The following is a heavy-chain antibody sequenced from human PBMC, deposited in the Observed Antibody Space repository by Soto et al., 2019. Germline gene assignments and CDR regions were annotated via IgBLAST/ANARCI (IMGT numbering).Heavy chain of an antibody. J-gene: IGHJ4*02. CDR1: GGSFSIYT. D-gene: IGHD6-13*01. Sequence: QVQLVQSGSEVKKPGSSVRVSCKTSGGSFSIYTFRWVRQAPGQGLEWMGRVLPFLDLTTYSQKFQGSVTITADKSTATAYLDLDNLTSEDTAIYYCATDMANSNWPNFDSWGQGTLVTVSS. CDR3: ATDMANSNWPNFDS. V-gene: IGHV1-69*02. CDR2: VLPFLDLT.